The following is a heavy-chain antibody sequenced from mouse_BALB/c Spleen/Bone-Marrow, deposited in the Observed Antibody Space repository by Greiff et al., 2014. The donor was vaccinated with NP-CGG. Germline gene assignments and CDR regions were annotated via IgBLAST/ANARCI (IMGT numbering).Heavy chain of an antibody. CDR1: GLNIKDTY. D-gene: IGHD1-1*01. Sequence: DVQLQESGAELVKPGASVKLSCTASGLNIKDTYMHWVKQRPEQGLEWIGRIDPANGNTKYDPKFQGKATITADTSSNTAYLQLSSLTSEDTAVYYCARYYYGSSYFDYWGQGTTLTVSS. CDR3: ARYYYGSSYFDY. J-gene: IGHJ2*01. V-gene: IGHV14-3*02. CDR2: IDPANGNT.